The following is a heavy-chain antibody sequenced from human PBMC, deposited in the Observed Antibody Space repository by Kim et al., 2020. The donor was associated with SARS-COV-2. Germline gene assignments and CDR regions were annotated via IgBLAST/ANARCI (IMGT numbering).Heavy chain of an antibody. V-gene: IGHV3-7*03. CDR3: VTYYYDSSGFYYFDY. Sequence: DSGKRRFHISRDNAKNSLYLQMNSLRAEDTAVYYCVTYYYDSSGFYYFDYWGQGTLVTVSS. D-gene: IGHD3-22*01. J-gene: IGHJ4*02.